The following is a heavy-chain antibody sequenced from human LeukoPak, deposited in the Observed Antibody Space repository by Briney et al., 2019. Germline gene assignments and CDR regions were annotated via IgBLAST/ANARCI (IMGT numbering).Heavy chain of an antibody. D-gene: IGHD2-15*01. Sequence: SVKVSCKASGFTFTSSAMQWVRQARGQRLEWIGWIVVGSGNTNYAQKFQERVAITRDMSTSTAYMELSSLRSEDTAVYYCAAGWVCSGGSCYYYFDYWGQGTLVTVSP. CDR2: IVVGSGNT. CDR1: GFTFTSSA. CDR3: AAGWVCSGGSCYYYFDY. V-gene: IGHV1-58*02. J-gene: IGHJ4*02.